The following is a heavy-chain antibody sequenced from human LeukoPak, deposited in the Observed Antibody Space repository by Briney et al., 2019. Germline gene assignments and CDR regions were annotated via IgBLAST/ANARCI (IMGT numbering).Heavy chain of an antibody. CDR1: GFTVSSHY. Sequence: PGGSLRLSCAASGFTVSSHYMSWVRQAPGKGLEWVSVIYSGGSTYYADSVKGRFTISRDNSKNTLYLQMNSLRAEDTAVYYCARFSGYDAFDYWGQGTLVTVSS. D-gene: IGHD5-12*01. V-gene: IGHV3-53*01. CDR3: ARFSGYDAFDY. J-gene: IGHJ4*02. CDR2: IYSGGST.